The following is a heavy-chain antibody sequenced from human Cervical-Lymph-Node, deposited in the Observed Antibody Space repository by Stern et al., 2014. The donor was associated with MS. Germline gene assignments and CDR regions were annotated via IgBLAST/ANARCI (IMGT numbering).Heavy chain of an antibody. Sequence: GQLVQSGAEVKKPGESLKIACKGSGYSFSSYWIAWVRQMPGKGLEWMGMIFPSDSETRYSRSFEGQVTISVDKAPKTPYLHWSSLKASDTARYYCGREVALTAGLLGFWGQGTQVIVS. CDR2: IFPSDSET. CDR3: GREVALTAGLLGF. J-gene: IGHJ4*02. V-gene: IGHV5-51*01. CDR1: GYSFSSYW. D-gene: IGHD3-22*01.